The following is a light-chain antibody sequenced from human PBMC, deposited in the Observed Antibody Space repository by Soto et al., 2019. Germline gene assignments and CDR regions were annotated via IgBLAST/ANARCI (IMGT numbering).Light chain of an antibody. V-gene: IGLV2-8*01. CDR3: SSYAGSNKV. CDR1: SSDVGGYNY. CDR2: EVS. Sequence: QSALTQPPSASGSPGQSVTISCTGTSSDVGGYNYVSWYQQHPGKAPKLMIYEVSKRPSGVPDRFSGSKSGNPASLTVSGLHADDEADYYCSSYAGSNKVFGGGTKLTVL. J-gene: IGLJ2*01.